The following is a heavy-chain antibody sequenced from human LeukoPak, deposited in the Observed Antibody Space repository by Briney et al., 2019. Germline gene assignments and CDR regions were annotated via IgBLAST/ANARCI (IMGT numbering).Heavy chain of an antibody. CDR1: GYTFTGYF. V-gene: IGHV1-46*01. Sequence: ASVKVSCKASGYTFTGYFMHWVRQAPGQGLEWMGIIDPSGGSTNSAQKFQGRLTMTRDTSTSTVYMELSSLRSEDTAVYYCARDTGEVGYFDYWGQGTLVTVSS. J-gene: IGHJ4*02. CDR3: ARDTGEVGYFDY. CDR2: IDPSGGST. D-gene: IGHD3-16*01.